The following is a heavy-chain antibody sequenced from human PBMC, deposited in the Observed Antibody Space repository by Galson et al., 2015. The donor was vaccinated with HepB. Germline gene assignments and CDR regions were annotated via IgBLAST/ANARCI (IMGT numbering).Heavy chain of an antibody. J-gene: IGHJ4*02. CDR1: GFTFSNYG. V-gene: IGHV3-74*01. Sequence: SLRLSCAASGFTFSNYGMHWVRQAPGKGLVWVSRIKSDGETTDYADSVKGRFTISRDNAKNTLSLQMEGLRAEDTAVYFCVRTITPAPIPLFDSWGQGTLVAVSS. CDR3: VRTITPAPIPLFDS. CDR2: IKSDGETT. D-gene: IGHD3-10*01.